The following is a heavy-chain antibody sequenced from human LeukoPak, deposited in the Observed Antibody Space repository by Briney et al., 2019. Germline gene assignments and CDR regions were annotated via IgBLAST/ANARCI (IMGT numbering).Heavy chain of an antibody. D-gene: IGHD3-3*01. CDR3: ASDPSSYYDFWSGYFTGGAHYFGY. Sequence: SETLSLTCTVSGGSIRSSSYYWGWIRQPPGKGLEWIGSIYYSGSTYYNPSLKSRVTISVDTSKNQFSLKLSSVTAADTAVYYCASDPSSYYDFWSGYFTGGAHYFGYWGQGTLVTVSS. V-gene: IGHV4-39*01. J-gene: IGHJ4*02. CDR2: IYYSGST. CDR1: GGSIRSSSYY.